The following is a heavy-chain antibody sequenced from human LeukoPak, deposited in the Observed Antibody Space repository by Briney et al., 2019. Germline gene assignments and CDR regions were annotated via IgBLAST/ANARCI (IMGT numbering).Heavy chain of an antibody. V-gene: IGHV1-18*01. J-gene: IGHJ6*03. CDR2: ISAYNGNT. CDR1: GYTFTSYG. CDR3: ARDRCSSTSCYVLGVGNYYYYYYMDV. D-gene: IGHD2-2*01. Sequence: ASVKVSCKASGYTFTSYGISWVRQAPGQGLEWMGWISAYNGNTNYAQKLQGRVTMTTDTSTSTAYMELRSLRSDDTAVYYCARDRCSSTSCYVLGVGNYYYYYYMDVWGKGTTVTISS.